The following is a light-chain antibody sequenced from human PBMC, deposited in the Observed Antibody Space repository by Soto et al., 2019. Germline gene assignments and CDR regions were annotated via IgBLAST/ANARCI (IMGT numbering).Light chain of an antibody. CDR2: KAS. Sequence: DIQMTQSPSTLSGSVGDRVTITCRASQTISSWLAWYQQKPGKAPKLLIYKASTLKSGVPSRFSGSGSATEFILTISSLQPDDFATYHCQHYGGVWTFGQGTKV. J-gene: IGKJ1*01. V-gene: IGKV1-5*03. CDR3: QHYGGVWT. CDR1: QTISSW.